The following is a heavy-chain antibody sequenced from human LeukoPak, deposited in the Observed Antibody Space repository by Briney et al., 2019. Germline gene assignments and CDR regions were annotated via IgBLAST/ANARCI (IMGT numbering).Heavy chain of an antibody. CDR1: GGSFSGYY. V-gene: IGHV4-34*01. CDR3: ARGQRLYDFWSGYYTYSDYNWFDP. CDR2: INHSGST. J-gene: IGHJ5*02. Sequence: PSETLSLTCAVYGGSFSGYYWSWIRQPPGKGLEWIGEINHSGSTNYNPSLKSRVTISVGTSKNQFSLKLSSVTAADTAVYYCARGQRLYDFWSGYYTYSDYNWFDPWGQGTLVTVSS. D-gene: IGHD3-3*01.